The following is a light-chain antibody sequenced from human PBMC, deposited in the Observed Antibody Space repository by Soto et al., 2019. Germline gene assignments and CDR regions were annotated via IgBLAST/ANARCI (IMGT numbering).Light chain of an antibody. CDR2: GAS. V-gene: IGKV3-15*01. Sequence: EIVMTQSRATLSVSPGERATHACRASQSVNSNLAWYQQKPGQAPRLLIYGASTRATGIPARFSGSGSGTEFTLTISSLQSEDFAVYYCQHYNNWPRTFGQGTKVEIK. CDR3: QHYNNWPRT. CDR1: QSVNSN. J-gene: IGKJ1*01.